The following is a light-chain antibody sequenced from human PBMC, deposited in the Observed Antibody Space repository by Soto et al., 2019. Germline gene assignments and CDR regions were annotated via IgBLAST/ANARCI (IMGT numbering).Light chain of an antibody. J-gene: IGLJ1*01. CDR1: SSDIGAYNF. Sequence: QSVLTQPASVSGSPGQSITISCTGTSSDIGAYNFVAWYQHHPDKAPKLIIYDVTNRPSGVSNRFSGSKSGNTASLTISGLQAEDEADYYCDSYLSSSTPYVFGTGTKVTVL. CDR3: DSYLSSSTPYV. V-gene: IGLV2-14*03. CDR2: DVT.